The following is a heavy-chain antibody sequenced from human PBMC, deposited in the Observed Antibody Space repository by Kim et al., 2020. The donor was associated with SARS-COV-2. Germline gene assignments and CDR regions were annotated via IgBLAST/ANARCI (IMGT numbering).Heavy chain of an antibody. CDR2: ISYDGSNK. V-gene: IGHV3-30*04. CDR3: ADGVAVYY. CDR1: GFTFSSYA. D-gene: IGHD2-8*01. Sequence: GGSLRLSCAASGFTFSSYAMHWVRQAPGKGLEWVAIISYDGSNKYYADSVKGRFTISRDNSKNTLYLQMNSLRGEDTAVYYCADGVAVYYWGQGTLVTVSS. J-gene: IGHJ4*02.